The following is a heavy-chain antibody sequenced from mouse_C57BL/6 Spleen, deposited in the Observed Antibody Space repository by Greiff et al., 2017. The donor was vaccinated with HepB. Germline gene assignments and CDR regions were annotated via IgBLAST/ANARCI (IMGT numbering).Heavy chain of an antibody. CDR3: TRNPNSNYNY. CDR1: GYTFTDYE. D-gene: IGHD2-5*01. J-gene: IGHJ2*01. Sequence: VKLQHSGAELVRPGASVTLSCKASGYTFTDYEMHWVKQTPVHGLEWIGAIDPETGGTAYNQKFKGKAILTADKSSSTAYMELRSLTSEDSAVYYCTRNPNSNYNYWGQGTTLTVSS. V-gene: IGHV1-15*01. CDR2: IDPETGGT.